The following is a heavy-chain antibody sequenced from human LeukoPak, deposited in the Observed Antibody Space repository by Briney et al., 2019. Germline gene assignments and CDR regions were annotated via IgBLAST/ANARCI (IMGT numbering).Heavy chain of an antibody. CDR3: AKDWYYYGSGSYYNGPLDY. V-gene: IGHV3-23*01. CDR2: ISGSGGST. D-gene: IGHD3-10*01. Sequence: SGGSLRLSCAASGFTFSSYAVSWVRQAPGKGLEWVSAISGSGGSTYYADSVKGRFTISRDNSKNTLYLQMNSLRAEDTAVYYCAKDWYYYGSGSYYNGPLDYWGQGTLVTVSS. J-gene: IGHJ4*02. CDR1: GFTFSSYA.